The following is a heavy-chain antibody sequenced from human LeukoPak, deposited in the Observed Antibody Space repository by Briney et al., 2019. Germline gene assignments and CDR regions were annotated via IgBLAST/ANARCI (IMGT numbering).Heavy chain of an antibody. V-gene: IGHV3-73*01. CDR1: GFTFSGSA. D-gene: IGHD2-2*01. Sequence: PGGSLRLPYAASGFTFSGSAMHWVRQASGKGLEWVGRIRSRANSYATAYAASVKGRFTISRDDSKNTAYLQMNSLKTEDTAVYYCTVRYCSSTSCQDLDYWGQGTLVTVSS. J-gene: IGHJ4*02. CDR2: IRSRANSYAT. CDR3: TVRYCSSTSCQDLDY.